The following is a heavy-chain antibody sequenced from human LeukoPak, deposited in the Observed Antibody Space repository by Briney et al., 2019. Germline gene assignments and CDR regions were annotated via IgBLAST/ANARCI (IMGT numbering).Heavy chain of an antibody. J-gene: IGHJ4*02. Sequence: PSETLSLTCTVSGGSISSYYWSWIRQPPGKGLEWIGYIYYSGSTNYNPSLKSRVTISVDTSKNQFSLKLSSVTAADTAVYYCARDEYDGDYWGQGTLVTVSS. CDR3: ARDEYDGDY. V-gene: IGHV4-59*01. CDR1: GGSISSYY. D-gene: IGHD3-3*01. CDR2: IYYSGST.